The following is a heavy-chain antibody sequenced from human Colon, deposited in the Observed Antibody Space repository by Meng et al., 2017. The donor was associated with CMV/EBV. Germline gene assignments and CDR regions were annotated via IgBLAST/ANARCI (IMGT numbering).Heavy chain of an antibody. CDR2: INTDGRTT. CDR1: GFTFSHYR. CDR3: AGSDWNGELVY. V-gene: IGHV3-74*01. J-gene: IGHJ4*02. Sequence: GGSLRLSCEASGFTFSHYRMHWVRQAPGKGLEWVSRINTDGRTTDYADSVKGRFTISRDDGRSTLYLQMNNLRAEDTAVYFCAGSDWNGELVYWGQGALVTVSS. D-gene: IGHD1-26*01.